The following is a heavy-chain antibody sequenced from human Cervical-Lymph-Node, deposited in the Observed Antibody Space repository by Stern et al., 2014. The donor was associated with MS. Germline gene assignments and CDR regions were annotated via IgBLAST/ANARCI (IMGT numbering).Heavy chain of an antibody. CDR1: GFTFDDYA. V-gene: IGHV3-9*01. CDR3: AKDSRSSSWTNRAWFDP. Sequence: EVHLVESGGGLVQPGRSLRLSCAASGFTFDDYAMHWVRQAPGKGLEWVSGISGNSGSVGYVDSVKGRFTISRDNAKNSLYLQMNSLRPEDTALYYCAKDSRSSSWTNRAWFDPWGQGTLVTVSS. CDR2: ISGNSGSV. J-gene: IGHJ5*02. D-gene: IGHD6-13*01.